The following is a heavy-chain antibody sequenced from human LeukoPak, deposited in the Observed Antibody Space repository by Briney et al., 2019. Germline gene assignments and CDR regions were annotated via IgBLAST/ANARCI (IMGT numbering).Heavy chain of an antibody. CDR1: GFTFSNYA. Sequence: PGGTLRLSCAASGFTFSNYAMRWVRQAPGKGLEWVSGISGSGDSTYYADSVKGRFTISRDNSKNTLYLQMNSLRAEDTAVYYCAEDHLGGSYRMGALFDYWGQGTLVTVSS. CDR3: AEDHLGGSYRMGALFDY. V-gene: IGHV3-23*01. CDR2: ISGSGDST. J-gene: IGHJ4*02. D-gene: IGHD1-26*01.